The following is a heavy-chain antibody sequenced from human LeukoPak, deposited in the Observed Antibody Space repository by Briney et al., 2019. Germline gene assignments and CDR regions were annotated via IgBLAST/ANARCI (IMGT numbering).Heavy chain of an antibody. Sequence: ASEKVSCKASGYTFTGYYMHWVRQAPGQGLEWMGWINPNSGGTNYAQKFQGRVTMTRDTSISTAYMELSRLRSDDTAVYYCARDLGYCSSTSCYWGQGTLVTVSS. J-gene: IGHJ4*02. D-gene: IGHD2-2*01. V-gene: IGHV1-2*02. CDR2: INPNSGGT. CDR3: ARDLGYCSSTSCY. CDR1: GYTFTGYY.